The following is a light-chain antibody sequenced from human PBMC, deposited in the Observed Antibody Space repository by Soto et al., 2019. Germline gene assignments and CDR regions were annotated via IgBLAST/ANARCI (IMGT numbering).Light chain of an antibody. Sequence: QSALTQPPSASGSPGQSVTISCTGTSSDIGGHDYVSWYQQYPGKAPKLILYAVTQRPSGVPDCFSGSKSGNTASLTVSGLQADDEADYYCMSYAGWINWVFGGGTKLTVL. CDR1: SSDIGGHDY. V-gene: IGLV2-8*01. CDR2: AVT. CDR3: MSYAGWINWV. J-gene: IGLJ3*02.